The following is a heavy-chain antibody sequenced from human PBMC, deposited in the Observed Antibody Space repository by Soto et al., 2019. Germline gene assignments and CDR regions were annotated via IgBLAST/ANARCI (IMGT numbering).Heavy chain of an antibody. Sequence: PVGSLRLSCTASGFTFGDYAMSWVRQAPGKGLEWVGFIRSKAYGGTTEYAASVKGRFTISRDDSKSIAYLQMNSLKTEDTAVYYCTRDYDYVWGSYRLPSFDYWGQGTLVTVSS. D-gene: IGHD3-16*02. CDR1: GFTFGDYA. CDR3: TRDYDYVWGSYRLPSFDY. CDR2: IRSKAYGGTT. V-gene: IGHV3-49*04. J-gene: IGHJ4*02.